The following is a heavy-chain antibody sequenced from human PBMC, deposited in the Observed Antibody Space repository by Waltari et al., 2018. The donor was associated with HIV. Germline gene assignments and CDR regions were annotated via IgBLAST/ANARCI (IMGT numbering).Heavy chain of an antibody. D-gene: IGHD3-10*01. CDR1: GGSFTSYS. Sequence: QVQLVQSGTEVRTPGSSVKVSCKPSGGSFTSYSIHWVRQAPGQGLEWMGRVIPMSGTAMKAQKFQARVTISADKSTTTAYMELTSLRTEDTAVYYCASARETMGVDFDFWGQGTLVTVSS. CDR2: VIPMSGTA. J-gene: IGHJ4*02. CDR3: ASARETMGVDFDF. V-gene: IGHV1-69*08.